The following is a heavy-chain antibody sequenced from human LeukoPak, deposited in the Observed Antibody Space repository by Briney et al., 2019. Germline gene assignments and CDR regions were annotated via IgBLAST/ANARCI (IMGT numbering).Heavy chain of an antibody. CDR1: GFTFSSYG. V-gene: IGHV3-33*01. D-gene: IGHD3-22*01. J-gene: IGHJ4*02. CDR3: ARVDSSGYYSEFDY. CDR2: IWYDGSNK. Sequence: GGSLRLSCAASGFTFSSYGMHWVHQAPGKGLEWVAVIWYDGSNKYYADSVKGRFTISRDNSKNTLYLQMNSLRAEDTAVYYCARVDSSGYYSEFDYWGQGTLVTVSS.